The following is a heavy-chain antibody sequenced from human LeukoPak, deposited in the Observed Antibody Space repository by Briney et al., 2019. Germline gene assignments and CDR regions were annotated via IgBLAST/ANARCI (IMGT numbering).Heavy chain of an antibody. CDR1: GFTFSSYG. CDR2: IWYDGSNK. Sequence: GGSLRLSCAASGFTFSSYGLHWVRQAPGKGLEWVAVIWYDGSNKYYADSVKGRFTISRDNSKNTLYLQMNSLRAEDTAVYYCARVRGSGSYQVGAFDYWGQGTLVTVSS. D-gene: IGHD3-10*01. CDR3: ARVRGSGSYQVGAFDY. J-gene: IGHJ4*02. V-gene: IGHV3-33*01.